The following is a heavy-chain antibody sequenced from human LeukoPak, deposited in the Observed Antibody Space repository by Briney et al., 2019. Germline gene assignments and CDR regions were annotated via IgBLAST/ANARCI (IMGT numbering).Heavy chain of an antibody. J-gene: IGHJ3*02. Sequence: SETLSLTCTVSGGSINSYYWSWIRQPPGKGLEWIGYIYYSGSTNYNPSLKSRVTISLDTSRTQFSLKLSSVTAADTAVYYCAKTYSYGLDALDIWGQGTMVTVSS. V-gene: IGHV4-59*08. CDR3: AKTYSYGLDALDI. CDR2: IYYSGST. D-gene: IGHD5-18*01. CDR1: GGSINSYY.